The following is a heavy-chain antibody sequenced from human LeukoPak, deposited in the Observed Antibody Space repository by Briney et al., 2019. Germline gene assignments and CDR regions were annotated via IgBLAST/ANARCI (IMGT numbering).Heavy chain of an antibody. CDR1: GGSFSGYY. CDR2: INHSGST. D-gene: IGHD3-9*01. CDR3: APGHFDYL. J-gene: IGHJ5*02. Sequence: SQRLSLTCAVYGGSFSGYYWSWIRQPPGKGLEWIGEINHSGSTNYNPSLKSRVTISVDTSKNQFSLKLSSVTAADTAVYYCAPGHFDYLWGQGTLVTVCS. V-gene: IGHV4-34*01.